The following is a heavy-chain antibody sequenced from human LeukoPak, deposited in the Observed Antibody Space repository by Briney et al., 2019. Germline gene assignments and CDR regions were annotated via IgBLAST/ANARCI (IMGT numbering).Heavy chain of an antibody. J-gene: IGHJ4*02. Sequence: SVKVSCKASGGTFSSYAISWVRQAPGQGLEWMGGIIPIFGTANYAQKFQGRVTITADESTSTAYMELSSLRSEDTAVYYCLLGGSRAYCSGGSCYRADYWGQGTLVTVSS. CDR1: GGTFSSYA. CDR2: IIPIFGTA. D-gene: IGHD2-15*01. CDR3: LLGGSRAYCSGGSCYRADY. V-gene: IGHV1-69*01.